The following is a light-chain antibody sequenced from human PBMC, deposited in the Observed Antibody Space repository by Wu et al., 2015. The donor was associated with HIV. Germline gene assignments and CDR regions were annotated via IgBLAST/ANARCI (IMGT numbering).Light chain of an antibody. CDR1: QSVTSSY. V-gene: IGKV3-20*01. Sequence: ELVLTQSPGTLSLSPGERATLSCRASQSVTSSYLGWYQQKPGQAPRLLIYGASNRATGIPDRFSGSGSGTDFTLTISRLEPEDFAVYYCQQYGNSPYSFGQGTKLQIK. CDR2: GAS. CDR3: QQYGNSPYS. J-gene: IGKJ2*03.